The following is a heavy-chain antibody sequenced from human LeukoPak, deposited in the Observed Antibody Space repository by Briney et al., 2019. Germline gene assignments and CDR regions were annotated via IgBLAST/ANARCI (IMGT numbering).Heavy chain of an antibody. CDR1: GFTFSNYA. J-gene: IGHJ4*02. Sequence: GGSLRLSCAASGFTFSNYATSWVRQAPGKGLEWVSTISGGGITTYYADSAKGRFTISRDNSKNTMFLQMNSLRADDTAVYYCPRQSYASGWNPFDYWGQGILVTVSS. CDR2: ISGGGITT. V-gene: IGHV3-23*01. D-gene: IGHD6-19*01. CDR3: PRQSYASGWNPFDY.